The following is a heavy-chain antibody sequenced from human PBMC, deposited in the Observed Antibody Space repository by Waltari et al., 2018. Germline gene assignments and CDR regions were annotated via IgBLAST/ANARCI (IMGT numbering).Heavy chain of an antibody. J-gene: IGHJ3*01. Sequence: EVQVLESGGGLIQPGGSLRLSCPASGFTFSRVAMTWVRQDPGEGLEWVSAISGSGDSTYYADSVRGRFTISGDSSRNTVWLQMSSLRVEDTAVYFCAKVLNNWPDVFDVWGQGTMVTVSS. V-gene: IGHV3-23*01. CDR3: AKVLNNWPDVFDV. CDR1: GFTFSRVA. CDR2: ISGSGDST.